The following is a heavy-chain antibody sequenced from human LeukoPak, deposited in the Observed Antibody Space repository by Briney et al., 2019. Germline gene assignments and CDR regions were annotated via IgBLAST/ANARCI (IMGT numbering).Heavy chain of an antibody. CDR1: DFTFSNYW. V-gene: IGHV3-7*01. Sequence: GGSLRLSCAASDFTFSNYWMSWVRQAPGKGLEWVGNLKQDGSEKYYVDSVKGRFTISRDNSKNTLYLQMNSLRAEDTAVYYCACGYSYGYDDYWGQGTLVTVSS. J-gene: IGHJ4*02. D-gene: IGHD5-18*01. CDR2: LKQDGSEK. CDR3: ACGYSYGYDDY.